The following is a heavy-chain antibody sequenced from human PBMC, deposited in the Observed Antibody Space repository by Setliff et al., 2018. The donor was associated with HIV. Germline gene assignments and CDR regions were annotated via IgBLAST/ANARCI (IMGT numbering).Heavy chain of an antibody. CDR1: GYTFTTYA. V-gene: IGHV7-4-1*02. D-gene: IGHD2-15*01. CDR3: AREVMVAGVHYYNMDV. CDR2: INTNTGNP. Sequence: GASVKVSCKAFGYTFTTYAMNWVRQAPGQGLEWMGWINTNTGNPTYAQGFTGRFVFSLDTSVSTAYLQISSLKAEDTAVYYCAREVMVAGVHYYNMDVWGKGTTVTVSS. J-gene: IGHJ6*03.